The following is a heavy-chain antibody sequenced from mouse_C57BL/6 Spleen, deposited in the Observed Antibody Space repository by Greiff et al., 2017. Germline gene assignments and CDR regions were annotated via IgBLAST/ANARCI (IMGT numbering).Heavy chain of an antibody. CDR2: ISDGGSYT. Sequence: EVKLMESGGGLVKPGGSLKLSCAASGFTFSSYAMSWVRQTPEKRLEWVATISDGGSYTYYPDNVKGRFTISRDNAKNNLNLQMSHLKSEDTAMYYCARDTGIYFDYWGQGTTLTVSS. CDR1: GFTFSSYA. CDR3: ARDTGIYFDY. V-gene: IGHV5-4*01. D-gene: IGHD4-1*01. J-gene: IGHJ2*01.